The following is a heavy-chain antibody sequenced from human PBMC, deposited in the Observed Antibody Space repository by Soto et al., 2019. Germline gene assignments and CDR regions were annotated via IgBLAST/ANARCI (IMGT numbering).Heavy chain of an antibody. Sequence: GGSLRLSCAASGFTFSGFGMHWVRQAPGKGLEWVAVIWYDGNDKYYAASARGRFTISRDNAENSVYLEMESLRDEDTALYYCARDVDADFRTDFDYWGRGTLVTVSS. CDR3: ARDVDADFRTDFDY. J-gene: IGHJ4*02. CDR1: GFTFSGFG. CDR2: IWYDGNDK. D-gene: IGHD4-17*01. V-gene: IGHV3-33*01.